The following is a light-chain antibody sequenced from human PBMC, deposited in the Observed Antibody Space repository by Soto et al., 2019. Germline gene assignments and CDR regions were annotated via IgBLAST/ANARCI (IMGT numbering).Light chain of an antibody. CDR1: SSDVGGYNY. CDR2: DVS. V-gene: IGLV2-14*01. CDR3: SSYTSRMNYV. J-gene: IGLJ1*01. Sequence: HSVLTQPASVSGSPGQSITISCTGTSSDVGGYNYVSWYQQHPGKAPKLMIYDVSNRPSGVSNRFSGSKSGNTASLTISGLQAEDEADYYCSSYTSRMNYVFGTGTKVTV.